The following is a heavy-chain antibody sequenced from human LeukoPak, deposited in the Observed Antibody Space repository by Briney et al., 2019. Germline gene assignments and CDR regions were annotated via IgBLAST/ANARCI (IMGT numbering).Heavy chain of an antibody. CDR3: ARDLLPYSGSYYRWGY. Sequence: ASVKVSCKASGYTFTSYGISWVRQAPGQGLEWMGWISAYNGNTNYAQKLQGRATMTTDTSTSTAYMELRSLRSDDTAVYYCARDLLPYSGSYYRWGYWGQGTLVTVSS. CDR1: GYTFTSYG. CDR2: ISAYNGNT. J-gene: IGHJ4*02. V-gene: IGHV1-18*01. D-gene: IGHD1-26*01.